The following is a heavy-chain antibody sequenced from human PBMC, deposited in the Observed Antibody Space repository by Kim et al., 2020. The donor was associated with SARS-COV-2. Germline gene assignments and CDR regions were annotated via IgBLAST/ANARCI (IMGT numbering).Heavy chain of an antibody. V-gene: IGHV4-59*01. CDR1: GGSISSYY. J-gene: IGHJ6*02. Sequence: SETLSLTCTVSGGSISSYYWSWIRQPPGKGLEWIGYIYYSGSTNYNPSLKSRVTISVDTSKNQFSLKLSSVTAADTAVYYCARDGRRTLSNYYYGMDVWGQGTTVTVSS. D-gene: IGHD1-1*01. CDR2: IYYSGST. CDR3: ARDGRRTLSNYYYGMDV.